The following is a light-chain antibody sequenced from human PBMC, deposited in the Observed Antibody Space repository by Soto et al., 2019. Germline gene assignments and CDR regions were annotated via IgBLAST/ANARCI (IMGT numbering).Light chain of an antibody. J-gene: IGKJ2*01. CDR2: GAS. V-gene: IGKV3-20*01. CDR3: QQYGRSPFT. Sequence: ENVLTQSPGTLSLSPGERATLPCRASQKITNNFLAWFQQKPGLAPRLLIHGASTRASGVPDRFSGGGSGTDFVLTISRLEPEDFAVYYCQQYGRSPFTFGQGTKLQIK. CDR1: QKITNNF.